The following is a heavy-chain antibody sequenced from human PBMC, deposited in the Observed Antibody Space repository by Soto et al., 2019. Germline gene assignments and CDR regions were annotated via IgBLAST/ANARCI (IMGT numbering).Heavy chain of an antibody. Sequence: GASVKVSCKTSGYTFTAYHLHWVRQAPGQGLEWMGWINPNNGGTHYAQKFQGRVTITRDTSISTAHLELSRLTADDTAVYYCANGGTVFGVDLYTGFDFWGQGTLVNV. J-gene: IGHJ4*02. D-gene: IGHD3-3*01. CDR2: INPNNGGT. V-gene: IGHV1-2*02. CDR1: GYTFTAYH. CDR3: ANGGTVFGVDLYTGFDF.